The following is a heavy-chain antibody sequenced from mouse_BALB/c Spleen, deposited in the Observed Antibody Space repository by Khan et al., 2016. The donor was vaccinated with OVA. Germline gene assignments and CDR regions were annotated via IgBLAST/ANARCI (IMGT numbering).Heavy chain of an antibody. CDR1: GYTFTDYT. CDR3: ARRGISYGSSNSYYYAMDY. V-gene: IGHV1S137*01. J-gene: IGHJ4*01. D-gene: IGHD1-1*01. Sequence: QVQLQQSGAELVRPGVSVKISCKGSGYTFTDYTMHWVKQSHAKSLVWIGVISTYYGDASYNQKLKGMATMTVDKSSSPAYMEFARLTSEDSAIEYCARRGISYGSSNSYYYAMDYWGQGTSVTVSS. CDR2: ISTYYGDA.